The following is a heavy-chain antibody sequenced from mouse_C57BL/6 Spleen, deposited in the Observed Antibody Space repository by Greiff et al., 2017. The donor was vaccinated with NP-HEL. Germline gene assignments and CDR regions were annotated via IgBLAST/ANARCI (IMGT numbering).Heavy chain of an antibody. D-gene: IGHD1-1*01. CDR3: AREDYYGSSWNAMDY. CDR1: GFTFSDYG. Sequence: EVQGVESGGGLVKPGGSLKLSCAASGFTFSDYGMHWVRQAPEKGLEWVAYISSGSSTIYYADTVKGRFTISRDNAKNTLFLQMTSLRSEDTAMYYCAREDYYGSSWNAMDYWGQGTSVTVSS. CDR2: ISSGSSTI. J-gene: IGHJ4*01. V-gene: IGHV5-17*01.